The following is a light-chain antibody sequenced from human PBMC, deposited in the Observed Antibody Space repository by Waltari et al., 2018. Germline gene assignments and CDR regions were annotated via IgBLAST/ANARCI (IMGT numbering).Light chain of an antibody. J-gene: IGLJ3*02. CDR1: APNIGGNL. V-gene: IGLV1-44*01. CDR3: ASWDDSLNGHWV. CDR2: RID. Sequence: QSVLPQPPSAPGTPGQHVPLSSHGGAPNIGGNLVNWYQHLPGKAPKLLIYRIDLLPSGFPDRFSCSKSGTSASLAISGLQSEDEADYFCASWDDSLNGHWVFGGGTKVTVL.